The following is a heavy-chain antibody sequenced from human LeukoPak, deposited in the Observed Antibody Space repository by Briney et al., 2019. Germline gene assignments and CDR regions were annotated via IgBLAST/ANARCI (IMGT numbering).Heavy chain of an antibody. CDR3: AINKGQWELFAY. D-gene: IGHD1-26*01. J-gene: IGHJ4*02. CDR2: ISESGDNT. V-gene: IGHV3-23*01. Sequence: SGGSLRLSCAASGFTFSNYAMSWVRQAPVKGLEWVSIISESGDNTYYADSVKGRFTISRGNSKNTLYLQMSSLRAEDTAVHYCAINKGQWELFAYWGQGTLVTVSS. CDR1: GFTFSNYA.